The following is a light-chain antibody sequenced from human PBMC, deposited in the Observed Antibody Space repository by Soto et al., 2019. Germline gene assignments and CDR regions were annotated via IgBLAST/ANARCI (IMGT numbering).Light chain of an antibody. CDR2: DAS. CDR3: QQYNNWPLT. CDR1: QSVGSD. Sequence: EIVMTQSPATLSVSPGERATLSCRASQSVGSDLAWYQQKPGQAPRLVIYDASTRATGIPARFSGSQSGTEFTLTISSLLSEDFAVYSCQQYNNWPLTFGGGTKVEIK. J-gene: IGKJ4*01. V-gene: IGKV3D-15*01.